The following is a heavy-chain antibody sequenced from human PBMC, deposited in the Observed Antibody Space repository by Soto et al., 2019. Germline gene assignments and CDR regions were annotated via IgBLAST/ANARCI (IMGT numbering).Heavy chain of an antibody. CDR3: ARCRGYQLSRFDP. CDR1: GFTFSDCY. D-gene: IGHD2-2*01. CDR2: ISSSGSTI. J-gene: IGHJ5*02. Sequence: PGGSLRLSCAASGFTFSDCYMSWIRQAPGKGLEWVSYISSSGSTIYYADSVKGRFTISRDNAKNSLYLQMNSLRAEDTAVYYCARCRGYQLSRFDPWGQGTLVTVSS. V-gene: IGHV3-11*01.